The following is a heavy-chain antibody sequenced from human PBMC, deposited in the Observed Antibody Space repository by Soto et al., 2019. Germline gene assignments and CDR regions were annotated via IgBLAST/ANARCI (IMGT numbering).Heavy chain of an antibody. D-gene: IGHD3-3*01. CDR1: GYTFTSYG. J-gene: IGHJ6*03. Sequence: ASVKVSCKASGYTFTSYGISWVRQAPGQGLEWMGWISAYNGNTNYAQKLQGRVTMTTDTSTSTAYMELRSLRSDDTAVYYCARARSYYDFWSGPDPYYYYYMDVWGKGTTVIVSS. CDR3: ARARSYYDFWSGPDPYYYYYMDV. CDR2: ISAYNGNT. V-gene: IGHV1-18*01.